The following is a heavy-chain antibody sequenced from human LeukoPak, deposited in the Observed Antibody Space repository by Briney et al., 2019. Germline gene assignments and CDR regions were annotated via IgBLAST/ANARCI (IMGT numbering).Heavy chain of an antibody. CDR1: GFTFSGYG. V-gene: IGHV3-30*18. D-gene: IGHD6-19*01. CDR2: ISYDGSNK. J-gene: IGHJ4*02. CDR3: AKAQNLYSSGWYYFDY. Sequence: GGSLRLSCAASGFTFSGYGMHWVRQAPGKGLEWVAVISYDGSNKYYADSVKGRFTISRDNSKNTLYLQMNSLRAEDTAVYYCAKAQNLYSSGWYYFDYWGQGTLVTVSS.